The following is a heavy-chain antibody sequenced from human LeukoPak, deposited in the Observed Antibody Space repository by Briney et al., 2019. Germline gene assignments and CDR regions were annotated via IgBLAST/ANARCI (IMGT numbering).Heavy chain of an antibody. V-gene: IGHV3-23*01. CDR1: GFTFNKYA. Sequence: GGSLRLSCVASGFTFNKYAMNWVRQAPGKGLEWVSSISGSGESTYDADSVKGRFTISRDNAKNTVFLQMNSLRVEDTAVYYCARRGGSRGWSAFDIWGQGTIVTVSS. D-gene: IGHD6-19*01. CDR3: ARRGGSRGWSAFDI. CDR2: ISGSGEST. J-gene: IGHJ3*02.